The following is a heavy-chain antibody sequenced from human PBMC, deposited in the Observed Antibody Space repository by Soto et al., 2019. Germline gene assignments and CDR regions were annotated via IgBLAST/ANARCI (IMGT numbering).Heavy chain of an antibody. D-gene: IGHD3-10*01. CDR2: INPKSGGS. V-gene: IGHV1-2*02. Sequence: ASVKVSCKASGYTFNDHYLHWVRQAPGQGLEWMAWINPKSGGSSYAQKFQGRVTMTWDTSISTAYMEVHRLTSDDTAVYYCTRLSTSHSYYSYDYWGQGSVVTVSS. CDR3: TRLSTSHSYYSYDY. CDR1: GYTFNDHY. J-gene: IGHJ4*02.